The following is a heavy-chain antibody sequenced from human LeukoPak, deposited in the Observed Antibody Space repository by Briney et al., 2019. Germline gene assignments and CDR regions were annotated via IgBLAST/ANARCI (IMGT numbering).Heavy chain of an antibody. V-gene: IGHV3-48*03. D-gene: IGHD3-9*01. Sequence: EPGGSLRLSCAASGFTFITYDLNWVRQAPRKGLEWVSSISGSGNTMYYADSVKGRFTISRDNAKNSVYLQVTSLRAVDTAVYFCARDDLLSGYNFDYWGQGTLVTVSS. CDR1: GFTFITYD. CDR3: ARDDLLSGYNFDY. J-gene: IGHJ4*02. CDR2: ISGSGNTM.